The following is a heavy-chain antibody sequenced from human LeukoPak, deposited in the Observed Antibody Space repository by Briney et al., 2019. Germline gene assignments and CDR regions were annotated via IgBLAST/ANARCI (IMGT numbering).Heavy chain of an antibody. CDR3: ATITISGNVWSFSDVRIDH. CDR2: MYHSGNT. Sequence: SETLSLTCDVSGFSISSGYYWGWIRQAPGKGLEWIGSMYHSGNTYYNPSLKSRVTISEDMSKNQLSLTLNPVTASDTAVYYCATITISGNVWSFSDVRIDHWGQGTLVTVSS. J-gene: IGHJ4*02. CDR1: GFSISSGYY. V-gene: IGHV4-38-2*01. D-gene: IGHD6-19*01.